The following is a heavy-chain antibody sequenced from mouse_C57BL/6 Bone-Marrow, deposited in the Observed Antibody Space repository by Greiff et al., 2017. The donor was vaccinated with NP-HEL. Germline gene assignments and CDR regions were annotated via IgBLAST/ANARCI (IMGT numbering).Heavy chain of an antibody. CDR3: ARDRDNWDKWYFDV. J-gene: IGHJ1*03. CDR1: GYAFSSYW. V-gene: IGHV1-80*01. CDR2: IYPGDGDT. Sequence: VQLLQSGAELVKPGASVKLSCTASGYAFSSYWMNWVKQRPGKGLEWIGQIYPGDGDTNYKEKFKGRVTLTADKSSSTAYVQLSSLTSEDSAVYFCARDRDNWDKWYFDVWGTGTTVTVSS. D-gene: IGHD4-1*01.